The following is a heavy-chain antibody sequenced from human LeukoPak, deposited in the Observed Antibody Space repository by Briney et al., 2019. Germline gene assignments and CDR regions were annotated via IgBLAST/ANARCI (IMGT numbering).Heavy chain of an antibody. V-gene: IGHV4-59*01. Sequence: SETLTLTCTVSGDSISSYYWSWIRQPPGKGLEWIGYIYYSGTTDYNPSLKSRVTISVDTSKNQFSLKLSSVTAADTAVYYCARGSSGWPFYFDCWGQGTLVTVSS. CDR1: GDSISSYY. CDR2: IYYSGTT. D-gene: IGHD6-25*01. CDR3: ARGSSGWPFYFDC. J-gene: IGHJ4*02.